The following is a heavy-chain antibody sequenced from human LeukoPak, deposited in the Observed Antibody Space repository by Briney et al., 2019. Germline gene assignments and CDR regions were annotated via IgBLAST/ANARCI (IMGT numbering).Heavy chain of an antibody. CDR1: GYTFITYD. D-gene: IGHD6-19*01. Sequence: ASVKVSCKASGYTFITYDISWVRQAPGHGLEWMGWISGYNGNTNYAQKLQGRVTMTTDTSTNTAYMDLRSLRSDDTAVYYCARSAVADTLSAYYFDYWGQGTLVTVSS. J-gene: IGHJ4*02. V-gene: IGHV1-18*01. CDR3: ARSAVADTLSAYYFDY. CDR2: ISGYNGNT.